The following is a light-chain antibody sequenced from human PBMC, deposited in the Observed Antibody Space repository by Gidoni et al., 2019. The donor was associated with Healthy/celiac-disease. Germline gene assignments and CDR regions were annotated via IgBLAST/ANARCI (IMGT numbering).Light chain of an antibody. V-gene: IGKV3-11*01. CDR1: QRVSSY. J-gene: IGKJ1*01. Sequence: IVLTQSPATLSLSPGERATLSCRASQRVSSYLAWHQQKPGQAPRLLIYDASNRATGIPARFSGSGSGTDFTLTISSLEPEDFAVYYCQQRSIRRTFXQXTKVEIK. CDR2: DAS. CDR3: QQRSIRRT.